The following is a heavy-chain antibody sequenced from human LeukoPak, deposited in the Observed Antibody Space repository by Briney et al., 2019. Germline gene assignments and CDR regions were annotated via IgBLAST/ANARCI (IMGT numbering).Heavy chain of an antibody. J-gene: IGHJ4*02. CDR1: GFTFSSYS. V-gene: IGHV3-21*01. CDR3: ARETQWLATAGY. CDR2: ISSSSSYI. Sequence: GSLRLSCAASGFTFSSYSMNWVRQAPGKGLEWVSSISSSSSYIYYADSVKGRFTISRDNAKNSLYLQMNSLRAEDTAVYYCARETQWLATAGYWGQGTLVTVS. D-gene: IGHD6-19*01.